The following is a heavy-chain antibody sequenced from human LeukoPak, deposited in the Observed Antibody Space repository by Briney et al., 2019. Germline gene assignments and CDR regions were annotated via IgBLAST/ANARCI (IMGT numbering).Heavy chain of an antibody. CDR1: GASFSSSGFY. V-gene: IGHV4-39*01. CDR3: ATYISSGGCFDP. CDR2: VYHSGST. D-gene: IGHD6-13*01. J-gene: IGHJ5*02. Sequence: SETLSLTCTVSGASFSSSGFYWVWIRQPPGKGLEWIGNVYHSGSTYYNPSLKSRVTISVDTSNHQFSLKLSSVTATDTALYYCATYISSGGCFDPWGQGTLVIVSS.